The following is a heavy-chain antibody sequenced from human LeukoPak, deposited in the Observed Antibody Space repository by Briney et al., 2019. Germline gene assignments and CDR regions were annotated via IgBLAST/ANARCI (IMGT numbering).Heavy chain of an antibody. CDR3: TTGRDGYNYGDYYFDY. CDR2: IKSKTDGGTT. V-gene: IGHV3-15*01. CDR1: GFTFSNAW. J-gene: IGHJ4*02. Sequence: KTGGSLRLSCAASGFTFSNAWMSWVRQAPGKGLEWVGRIKSKTDGGTTDYAAPVKGRFTISRDDSKNTLYLQMNSLKTEDTAVYYCTTGRDGYNYGDYYFDYWGQGTLVTVSS. D-gene: IGHD5-24*01.